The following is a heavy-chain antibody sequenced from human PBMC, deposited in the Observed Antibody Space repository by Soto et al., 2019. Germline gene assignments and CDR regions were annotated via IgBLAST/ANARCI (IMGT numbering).Heavy chain of an antibody. J-gene: IGHJ6*02. CDR3: ARDPKYSSSSSDDPYYYYGMDV. CDR2: ISSSSSTI. V-gene: IGHV3-48*02. CDR1: GFTFSSYS. D-gene: IGHD6-6*01. Sequence: SLRLSCAASGFTFSSYSMNWVRQAPGKGLEWVSYISSSSSTIYYADSVKGRFTISRDNAKNSLYLQMNSLRDEDTAVYYCARDPKYSSSSSDDPYYYYGMDVWGQGTTVTVSS.